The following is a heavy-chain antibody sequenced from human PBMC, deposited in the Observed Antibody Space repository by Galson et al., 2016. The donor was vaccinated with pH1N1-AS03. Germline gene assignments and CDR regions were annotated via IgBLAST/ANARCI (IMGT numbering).Heavy chain of an antibody. CDR2: TYYRTRWFN. Sequence: CAISGDSVSSHTAAWNWIRQSPSRGLEGLGRTYYRTRWFNDYAVFVTSRITITPDTSKNQFSLQLKFVTPEDTAIYYCARDHLGEGPAFDYWGQGTLVTVSS. D-gene: IGHD1-26*01. CDR1: GDSVSSHTAA. V-gene: IGHV6-1*01. J-gene: IGHJ4*02. CDR3: ARDHLGEGPAFDY.